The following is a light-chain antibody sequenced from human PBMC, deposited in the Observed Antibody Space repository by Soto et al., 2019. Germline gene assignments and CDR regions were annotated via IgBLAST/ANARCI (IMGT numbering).Light chain of an antibody. J-gene: IGKJ4*01. CDR1: QDISNY. Sequence: DIQMTQSPSSLSASVVDRVTVTCQASQDISNYLNWYQQKPGKAPKLLIYDASNLETGVPSRFSGSGSGTDFTFTISSLQPEDIATYYCQKYDNLPLNFGGGTKVGIK. V-gene: IGKV1-33*01. CDR2: DAS. CDR3: QKYDNLPLN.